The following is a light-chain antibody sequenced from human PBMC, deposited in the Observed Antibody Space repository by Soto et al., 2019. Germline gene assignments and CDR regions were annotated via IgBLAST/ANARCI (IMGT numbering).Light chain of an antibody. CDR1: QTISSW. CDR3: EQYNSQSSIT. CDR2: DAS. Sequence: DIQMTQSPSTLSASVVDRVTITCRASQTISSWLAWYQQKPGKAPKPLIFDASSLESGVPSRFSGTGSGTEFTLTITSLQADDFATYYCEQYNSQSSITFGQGTRLEIK. J-gene: IGKJ5*01. V-gene: IGKV1-5*01.